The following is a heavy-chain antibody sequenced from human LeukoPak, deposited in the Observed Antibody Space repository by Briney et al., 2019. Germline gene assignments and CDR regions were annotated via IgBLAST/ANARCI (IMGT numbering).Heavy chain of an antibody. Sequence: GGSLRLSCAASGFTFSSYEMNWVRQAPGKGLEWVSYISSSGSTIYYADSVKGRFIISRDNAKNSLYLQMNSLRAEDTAVYYCARYMVRGDYFDYWGQGTLVTVSS. J-gene: IGHJ4*02. D-gene: IGHD3-10*01. CDR1: GFTFSSYE. CDR2: ISSSGSTI. CDR3: ARYMVRGDYFDY. V-gene: IGHV3-48*03.